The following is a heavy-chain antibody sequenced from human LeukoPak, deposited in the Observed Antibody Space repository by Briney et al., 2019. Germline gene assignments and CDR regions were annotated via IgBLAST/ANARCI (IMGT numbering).Heavy chain of an antibody. CDR2: IWYDGSNK. CDR1: GFTFSSYG. D-gene: IGHD4-17*01. CDR3: ARDLYGDYLSWVFDY. V-gene: IGHV3-33*01. Sequence: GGSLRLSCAASGFTFSSYGMPWVRQAPGKGLEWVAVIWYDGSNKYYADSVKGRFTISRDNSKNTLYLQMNSLRAEDTAVYYCARDLYGDYLSWVFDYWGQGTLVTVSS. J-gene: IGHJ4*02.